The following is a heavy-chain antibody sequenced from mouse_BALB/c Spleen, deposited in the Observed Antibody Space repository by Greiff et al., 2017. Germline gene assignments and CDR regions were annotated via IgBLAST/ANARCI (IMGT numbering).Heavy chain of an antibody. CDR2: IYPGNSDT. Sequence: EVQLQQSGPVLARPGASVKMSCKASGYSLTSYWMHWVKQRPGQGLEWIGAIYPGNSDTSYNQKFKGKAKLTAVTSASTAYMELSSLTNEESAVYYCTRGVYWFAYWGQGTLVTVSA. CDR3: TRGVYWFAY. CDR1: GYSLTSYW. V-gene: IGHV1-5*01. J-gene: IGHJ3*01.